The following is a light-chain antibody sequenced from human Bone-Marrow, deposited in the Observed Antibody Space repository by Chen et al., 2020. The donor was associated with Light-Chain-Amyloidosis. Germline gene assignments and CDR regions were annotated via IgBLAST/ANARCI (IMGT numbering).Light chain of an antibody. J-gene: IGLJ2*01. V-gene: IGLV3-25*03. CDR1: DLPTKY. CDR3: QSADSSGTYEVI. CDR2: RDT. Sequence: YELTHPPSVSVSPGPPSRITCSGDDLPTKYAYWYQQKPGQAPVLVIHRDTERPSGISERFSGSSSGTTATLTISGVQAEDEADYHCQSADSSGTYEVIFGGGTKLTVL.